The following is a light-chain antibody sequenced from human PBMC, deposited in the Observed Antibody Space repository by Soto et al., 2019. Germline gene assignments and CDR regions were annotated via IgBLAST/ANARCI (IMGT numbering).Light chain of an antibody. CDR3: QQHNNWPPWT. CDR2: GAS. V-gene: IGKV3-15*01. J-gene: IGKJ1*01. Sequence: EIVMTQSTATLSVSPGERATLSCRASQSVSSNLAWYQQKPGQAPRLLMYGASTRATGIPDRFSGSGSGTEFTRTISSLQSEDFAVYYCQQHNNWPPWTFGQGTKVEIK. CDR1: QSVSSN.